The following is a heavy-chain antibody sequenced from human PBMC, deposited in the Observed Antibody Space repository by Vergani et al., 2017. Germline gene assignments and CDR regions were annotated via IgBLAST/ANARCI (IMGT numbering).Heavy chain of an antibody. CDR1: GFTFSSYS. CDR3: ARMIDYYDSSGYYYGYFDY. J-gene: IGHJ4*02. CDR2: ISSSSSTI. D-gene: IGHD3-22*01. Sequence: EVQLLESGGGLVQPGGSLRLSCAASGFTFSSYSMNWVRQAQGKGLEWVSYISSSSSTIYYADSVKGRFTISRDNAKNSLYLQMNSLRDEDPAVYYCARMIDYYDSSGYYYGYFDYWGQGTLVTVSS. V-gene: IGHV3-48*02.